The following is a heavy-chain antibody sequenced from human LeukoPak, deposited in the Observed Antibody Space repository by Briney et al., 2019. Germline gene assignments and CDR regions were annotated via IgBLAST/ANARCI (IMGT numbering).Heavy chain of an antibody. Sequence: SETLSLTCTVSGGSISSGGYYWSWIRQHPGKGLEWIGYIYYSGSTYYNPSLKSRVTISVDTFKNQFSLKLSSVTAADTAVYYCARDDDSSGYFDYWGQGTLVTVSS. CDR2: IYYSGST. CDR1: GGSISSGGYY. CDR3: ARDDDSSGYFDY. D-gene: IGHD3-22*01. V-gene: IGHV4-31*03. J-gene: IGHJ4*02.